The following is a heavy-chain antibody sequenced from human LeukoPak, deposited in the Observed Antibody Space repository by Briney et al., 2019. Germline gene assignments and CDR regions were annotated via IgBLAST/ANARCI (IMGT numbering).Heavy chain of an antibody. CDR1: GGSISSSSYY. D-gene: IGHD1-14*01. CDR2: IYYSGST. CDR3: ARTGYKGVLYYFDY. V-gene: IGHV4-39*07. Sequence: SETLSLTCTVSGGSISSSSYYWGWIRQPPGKGLEWIGSIYYSGSTYYNPSLKSRVTISVDTSKNQFSLKLSSVTAADTAVYYCARTGYKGVLYYFDYWGQGTLVTVSS. J-gene: IGHJ4*02.